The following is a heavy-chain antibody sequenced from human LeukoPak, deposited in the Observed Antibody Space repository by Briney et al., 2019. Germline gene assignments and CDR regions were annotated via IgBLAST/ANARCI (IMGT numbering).Heavy chain of an antibody. Sequence: PGGSLRLSCTASGFTFRDFAMSWVRQAPGKGLEWVGFIRSKAYGGTAEYAASVRGRFTISRDDSKSIAYLQMNSLKAEDTAVYYCTRVFAAAAFDYWGQGTLVSVSS. J-gene: IGHJ4*02. CDR1: GFTFRDFA. V-gene: IGHV3-49*04. CDR2: IRSKAYGGTA. D-gene: IGHD2-2*01. CDR3: TRVFAAAAFDY.